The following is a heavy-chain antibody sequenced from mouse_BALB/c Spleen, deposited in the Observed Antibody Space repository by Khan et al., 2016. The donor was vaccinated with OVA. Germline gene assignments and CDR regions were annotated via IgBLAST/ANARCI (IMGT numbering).Heavy chain of an antibody. D-gene: IGHD1-2*01. CDR2: IDHYKSGT. J-gene: IGHJ3*01. V-gene: IGHV1-62-3*01. Sequence: QVQLQQSGPELVRPGASVKLSCKASGYTFTSFGIPWVRQRPGQGLEWIGMIDHYKSGTRLKQTFKDKATMNVDKTTNTAYLQISRLTSEDSAVYYFARDGSGFPFAYWGQGTLVTVSA. CDR3: ARDGSGFPFAY. CDR1: GYTFTSFG.